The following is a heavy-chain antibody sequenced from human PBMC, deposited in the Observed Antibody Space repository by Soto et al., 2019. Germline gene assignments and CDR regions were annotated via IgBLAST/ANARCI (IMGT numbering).Heavy chain of an antibody. Sequence: SETLSLTCAVYGGSFSGYYWSWIRQPPGKGLEWIGEINHSGSTNYNPSLKSRVTISVDTSKNQFSLKLSSVTAADTAVYYCARGGKYRSIAVGKDYYYGMDVWGQGTTVTVSS. CDR1: GGSFSGYY. J-gene: IGHJ6*02. D-gene: IGHD6-19*01. V-gene: IGHV4-34*01. CDR3: ARGGKYRSIAVGKDYYYGMDV. CDR2: INHSGST.